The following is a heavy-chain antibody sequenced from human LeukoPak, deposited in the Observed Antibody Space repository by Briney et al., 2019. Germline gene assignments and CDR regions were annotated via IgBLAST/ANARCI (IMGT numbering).Heavy chain of an antibody. CDR3: ARGRGNFYAFDI. Sequence: SGTLSLTCAVPGGSISSSNWWSWVRQPPGKGLEWIGEIYHSGTTNYNPSLKSRVTISVDKSKNQFSLKLNSVTAADTAVYYCARGRGNFYAFDIGGQGTMVTVSS. CDR1: GGSISSSNW. J-gene: IGHJ3*02. D-gene: IGHD1-26*01. V-gene: IGHV4-4*02. CDR2: IYHSGTT.